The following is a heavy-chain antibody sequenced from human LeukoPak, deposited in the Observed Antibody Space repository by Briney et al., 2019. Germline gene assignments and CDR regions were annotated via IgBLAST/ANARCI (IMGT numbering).Heavy chain of an antibody. V-gene: IGHV1-8*02. Sequence: ASVKVSCKASGYTFTGYYMHWVRQAPGQGLEWMGWMNPNSGNTGYAQKFQGRVTMTRNTSISTAYMELSSLRSEDTAVYYCARLVRIIAVAGIFVRSVGLDYWGQGTLVTVSS. CDR2: MNPNSGNT. CDR1: GYTFTGYY. J-gene: IGHJ4*02. CDR3: ARLVRIIAVAGIFVRSVGLDY. D-gene: IGHD6-19*01.